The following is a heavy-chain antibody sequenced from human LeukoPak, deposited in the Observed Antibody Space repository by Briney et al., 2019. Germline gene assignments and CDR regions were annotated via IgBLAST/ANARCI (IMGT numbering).Heavy chain of an antibody. CDR1: GYNFPDYW. CDR3: ARGGEPSVTIFGVVKVNWFDP. CDR2: IFPGDSDT. D-gene: IGHD3-3*01. J-gene: IGHJ5*02. Sequence: GESLKISCEGSGYNFPDYWIAWVRQMPGRGLEWMGIIFPGDSDTRYSPTFQGHVTISVDKSISTAYLHWRSLKTSDTANYYCARGGEPSVTIFGVVKVNWFDPWGQGTLVTVSS. V-gene: IGHV5-51*01.